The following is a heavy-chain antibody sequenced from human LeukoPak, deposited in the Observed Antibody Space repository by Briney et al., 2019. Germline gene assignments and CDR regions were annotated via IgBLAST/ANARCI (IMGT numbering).Heavy chain of an antibody. CDR3: ARVYGSSWLDAFDI. V-gene: IGHV1-2*02. Sequence: RASVKVSCKASGYTFTGYYMHWVRQAPGQGREWMGWINPNSGGTNYAQKFQGRVTMTRDTSISTAYMELSRLRSDDTAVYYCARVYGSSWLDAFDIWGQGTMVTVSS. CDR2: INPNSGGT. J-gene: IGHJ3*02. D-gene: IGHD6-13*01. CDR1: GYTFTGYY.